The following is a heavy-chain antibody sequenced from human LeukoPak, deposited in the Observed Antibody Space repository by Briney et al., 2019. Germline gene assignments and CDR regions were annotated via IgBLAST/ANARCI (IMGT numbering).Heavy chain of an antibody. J-gene: IGHJ4*02. D-gene: IGHD2/OR15-2a*01. CDR2: INPSGGST. V-gene: IGHV1-46*01. CDR1: GYTFTSYY. Sequence: ASVKVSCKASGYTFTSYYMHWVRQAPGQGLEWMGIINPSGGSTSYAQKFQGRVTMTRDMSTSTVYMELSSLRAEDTAVYYCAGGSPPLSLYDYWGQGTLVTVSS. CDR3: AGGSPPLSLYDY.